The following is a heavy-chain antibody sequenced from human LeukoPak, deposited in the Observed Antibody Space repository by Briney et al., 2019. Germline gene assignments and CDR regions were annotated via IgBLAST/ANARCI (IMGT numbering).Heavy chain of an antibody. Sequence: GGSLRLSWAASGXSFSSYWMHWVRQAPGKGLVWVARISPDGSSALSADSVRGRFTISRDNADNTLYLQLNSLRAEDTAVYYCARVSFCPRCHFDYWGQGTLVTVSS. CDR3: ARVSFCPRCHFDY. D-gene: IGHD2/OR15-2a*01. V-gene: IGHV3-74*03. CDR2: ISPDGSSA. CDR1: GXSFSSYW. J-gene: IGHJ4*02.